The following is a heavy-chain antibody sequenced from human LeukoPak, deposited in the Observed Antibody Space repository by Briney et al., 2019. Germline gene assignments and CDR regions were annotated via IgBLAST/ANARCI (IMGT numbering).Heavy chain of an antibody. V-gene: IGHV5-51*01. Sequence: GESLKISCQGSGYSFADYWIGWVRQTPGKGLEWMGLIYPGDSNTKYSPSFQGQVTISVDKSISTAYLQWNSLKASDTAMYYCVRHQANFRWSLFDNWGQGTLVTVSS. CDR2: IYPGDSNT. J-gene: IGHJ4*02. CDR1: GYSFADYW. CDR3: VRHQANFRWSLFDN. D-gene: IGHD4/OR15-4a*01.